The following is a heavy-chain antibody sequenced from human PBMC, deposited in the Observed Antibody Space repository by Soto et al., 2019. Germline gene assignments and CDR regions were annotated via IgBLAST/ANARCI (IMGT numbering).Heavy chain of an antibody. CDR2: ISGSGGST. D-gene: IGHD6-19*01. V-gene: IGHV3-23*01. CDR1: GFTFSSYA. CDR3: AKGRIRPVVGILFPQPSSVQAFDY. Sequence: EVQLLESGGGLVQPGGSLRLSCAASGFTFSSYAMSWVRQAPGKGLEWVSAISGSGGSTYYADSEKGRFTISRDNSKNSLYLQMNSLRAKDTAVYYCAKGRIRPVVGILFPQPSSVQAFDYWGQGILVTVSS. J-gene: IGHJ4*02.